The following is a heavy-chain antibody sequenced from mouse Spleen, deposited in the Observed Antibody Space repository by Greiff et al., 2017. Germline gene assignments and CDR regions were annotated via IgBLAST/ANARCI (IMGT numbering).Heavy chain of an antibody. CDR3: ARENYYGYWYFDV. V-gene: IGHV3-6*01. CDR2: ISYDGSN. D-gene: IGHD1-1*01. CDR1: GYSITSGYY. J-gene: IGHJ1*01. Sequence: VQLKESGPGLVKPSQSLSLTCSVTGYSITSGYYWNWIRQFPGNKLEWMGYISYDGSNNYNPSLKNRISITRDTSKNQFFLKLNSVTTEDTATYYCARENYYGYWYFDVWGAGTTVTVSS.